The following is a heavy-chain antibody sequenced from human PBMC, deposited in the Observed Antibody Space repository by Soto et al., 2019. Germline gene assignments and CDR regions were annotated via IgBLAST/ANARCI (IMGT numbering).Heavy chain of an antibody. V-gene: IGHV3-15*01. D-gene: IGHD3-16*01. CDR3: TTDPGSGDNVRG. CDR2: IKNKIDGGTT. J-gene: IGHJ4*02. Sequence: GGSLRLSCAATGFTFSYAWMSWVRQAPGKGLEWVGRIKNKIDGGTTDYAEPVKGRFIISRDDSENTLYLQMNSLKTEDTAVYYGTTDPGSGDNVRGWGQGTV. CDR1: GFTFSYAW.